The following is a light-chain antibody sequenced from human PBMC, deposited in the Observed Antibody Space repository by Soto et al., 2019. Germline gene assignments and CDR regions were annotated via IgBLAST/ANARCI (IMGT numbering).Light chain of an antibody. Sequence: ETVMTQSPATLSVSPGDRVTLSCRASQSFSSNLAWYQQKPGQAPRLLIYDASTSATGIPARFSGSGSGTEFTLIISSLQSEDFAVYYCRQYNTWPLTFGPGTKVDIK. J-gene: IGKJ3*01. CDR2: DAS. CDR3: RQYNTWPLT. CDR1: QSFSSN. V-gene: IGKV3-15*01.